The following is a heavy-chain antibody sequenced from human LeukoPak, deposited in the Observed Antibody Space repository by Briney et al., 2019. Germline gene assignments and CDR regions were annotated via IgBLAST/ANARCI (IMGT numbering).Heavy chain of an antibody. CDR3: ARDRPPDY. J-gene: IGHJ4*02. CDR1: GGSISRGGYD. V-gene: IGHV4-30-2*01. CDR2: IYHSGST. Sequence: SQTLSLTCTVSGGSISRGGYDWSWIRQPPGKGMEWIGYIYHSGSTYYNPSLKNRATISLDRPKNKLSPKLTSVTAADTAVYYCARDRPPDYWGQGTLVTVSS.